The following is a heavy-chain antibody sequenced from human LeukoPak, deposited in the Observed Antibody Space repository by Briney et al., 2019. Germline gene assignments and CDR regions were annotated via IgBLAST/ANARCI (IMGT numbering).Heavy chain of an antibody. J-gene: IGHJ4*02. D-gene: IGHD2-15*01. V-gene: IGHV4-34*01. CDR1: GGSFSGYY. CDR3: ARVVGYCSGGSCYPSDY. CDR2: INHSGST. Sequence: PSETLSLTCAVYGGSFSGYYWSWIRQPPGKGLEWIGEINHSGSTNYNPSLKSRVTISVDTSKNQFSLKLSSVTAADTAVCYCARVVGYCSGGSCYPSDYWGQGTLVTVSS.